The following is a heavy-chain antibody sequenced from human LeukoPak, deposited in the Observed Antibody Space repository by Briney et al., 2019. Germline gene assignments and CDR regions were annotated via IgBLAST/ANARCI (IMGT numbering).Heavy chain of an antibody. J-gene: IGHJ4*02. D-gene: IGHD6-13*01. Sequence: GGSLRLSCAASGFIFSSYTMNWVRQAPGKGLEWVSSISSSSSYIYYADSVKGRFTISRDNAKNSLYLQMNSLRAEDTAVYYCARGYSSSWYEYWGQGTLVTVSS. CDR2: ISSSSSYI. CDR1: GFIFSSYT. CDR3: ARGYSSSWYEY. V-gene: IGHV3-21*01.